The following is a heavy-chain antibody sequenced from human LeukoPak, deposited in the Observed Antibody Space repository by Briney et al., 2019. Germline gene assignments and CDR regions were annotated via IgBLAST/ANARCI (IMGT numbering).Heavy chain of an antibody. CDR3: ARPSAPKGNWFDP. CDR1: GGSVSSGPYY. Sequence: SETLSLPCTVSGGSVSSGPYYWSWIRQPPGEGLEWIGWENNYNVSLKSRVIISVDRSKNQFSLKLSSVTAADTAVYYCARPSAPKGNWFDPWGQGTLVTVSS. V-gene: IGHV4-61*01. J-gene: IGHJ5*02. CDR2: EN.